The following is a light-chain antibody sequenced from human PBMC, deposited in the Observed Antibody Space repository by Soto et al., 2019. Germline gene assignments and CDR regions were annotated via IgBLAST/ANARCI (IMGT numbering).Light chain of an antibody. Sequence: IQMTQSPSSLSASVGDRITITCRASRDIGSDLSWYQQKPGKVPKLLIYAASILQSGVPSRFSGSGSGTDFTLTISSLQPEDFATYYCLLDFRYFWAFGQGTKVDIK. CDR2: AAS. CDR1: RDIGSD. J-gene: IGKJ1*01. V-gene: IGKV1-6*01. CDR3: LLDFRYFWA.